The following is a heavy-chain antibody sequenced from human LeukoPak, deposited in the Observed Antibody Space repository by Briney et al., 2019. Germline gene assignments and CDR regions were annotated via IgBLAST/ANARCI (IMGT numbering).Heavy chain of an antibody. CDR1: GFTFSSYA. V-gene: IGHV3-30-3*01. CDR3: ARNIAYCSGGSCYSGGYYYYGMDV. J-gene: IGHJ6*02. Sequence: GGSLRLSCAASGFTFSSYAMHWVRQAPGKGLEWVAVISYDGSNKYYADSVKGRFTISRDNAKNSLYLQMNTLRAEDTAVYYCARNIAYCSGGSCYSGGYYYYGMDVWGQGTTVTVSS. D-gene: IGHD2-15*01. CDR2: ISYDGSNK.